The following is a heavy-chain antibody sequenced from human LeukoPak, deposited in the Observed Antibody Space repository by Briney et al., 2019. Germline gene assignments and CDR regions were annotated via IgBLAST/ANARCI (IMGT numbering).Heavy chain of an antibody. Sequence: PSETLSLTCTVSGGSISSYYWSWIRQPAGKGLEWIGRIYTSGSTNYNPPLKSRVTMSVDTSKNQFSLELSSVTAADTAVYYCASSSWAWVDYWGQGTLVTVSS. CDR1: GGSISSYY. CDR3: ASSSWAWVDY. V-gene: IGHV4-4*07. J-gene: IGHJ4*02. CDR2: IYTSGST. D-gene: IGHD6-13*01.